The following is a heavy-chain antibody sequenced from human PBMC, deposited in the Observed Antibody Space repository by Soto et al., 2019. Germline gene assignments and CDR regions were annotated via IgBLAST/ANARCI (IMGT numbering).Heavy chain of an antibody. D-gene: IGHD1-26*01. CDR1: GFTYSTYT. CDR3: ARGAGAYGGNFSPAFDY. CDR2: IAYDGSNK. Sequence: PGGSLRLSCAASGFTYSTYTMHWVRQAPGKGLEWVAIIAYDGSNKYYADSGKGRFTISRDNSKDTLYLQMNSLRAEDTAVYYCARGAGAYGGNFSPAFDYWGQGTLVTVSS. J-gene: IGHJ4*02. V-gene: IGHV3-30-3*01.